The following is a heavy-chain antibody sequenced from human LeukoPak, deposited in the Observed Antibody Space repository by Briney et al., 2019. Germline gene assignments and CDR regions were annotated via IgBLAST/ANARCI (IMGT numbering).Heavy chain of an antibody. CDR3: ARTGDYSRSTGGWFDP. CDR2: IFYSGNT. J-gene: IGHJ5*02. CDR1: GDSNNSQY. D-gene: IGHD4-11*01. V-gene: IGHV4-59*11. Sequence: PSETETLPCTVFGDSNNSQYWSWVRQAPGKGLEWIGYIFYSGNTNHSPSLKSRVTISIDTSKKQFSLRLTSVTTADTAVYFCARTGDYSRSTGGWFDPWGEGRLVSVSS.